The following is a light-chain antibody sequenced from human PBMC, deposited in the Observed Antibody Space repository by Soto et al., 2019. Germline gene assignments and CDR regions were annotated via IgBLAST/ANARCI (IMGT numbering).Light chain of an antibody. CDR1: QSIGSC. CDR3: QHHNSYSEA. V-gene: IGKV1-5*03. CDR2: KTS. J-gene: IGKJ1*01. Sequence: DTQMTQAPASLFASVGDRVTITCRASQSIGSCLAWYQHKPGKAPKLLIYKTSILKXGVPSRFSGTGSGTEFTLTIRSLQPDDFATYYCQHHNSYSEAFVQGTKVDIK.